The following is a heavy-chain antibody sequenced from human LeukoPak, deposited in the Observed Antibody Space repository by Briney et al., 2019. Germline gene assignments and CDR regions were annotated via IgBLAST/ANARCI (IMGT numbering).Heavy chain of an antibody. CDR2: ISSSSNTI. D-gene: IGHD1-1*01. J-gene: IGHJ6*03. CDR1: GFIFTTYN. V-gene: IGHV3-48*01. CDR3: AGTEYHWYMDV. Sequence: GGSLRLSCAASGFIFTTYNMNWVRQAPGKGLEWVSYISSSSNTIYYANSVKGRFTISRDNAKSSLYLQMNSLRAEDTAVYYCAGTEYHWYMDVWGKGTTVTVFS.